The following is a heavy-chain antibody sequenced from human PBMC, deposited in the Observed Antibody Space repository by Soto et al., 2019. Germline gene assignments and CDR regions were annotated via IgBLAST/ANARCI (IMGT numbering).Heavy chain of an antibody. D-gene: IGHD4-17*01. CDR2: MNPNSGNT. CDR3: ARAGGTVTTFGLYYFDY. J-gene: IGHJ4*02. Sequence: GASVKVSCKASGYTFTSYDINWVRQATGQGLEWMGWMNPNSGNTSYAQKFQGRVTMTRDTSTSTVYMELSSLRSEDTAVYYCARAGGTVTTFGLYYFDYWGQGTLVTVSS. CDR1: GYTFTSYD. V-gene: IGHV1-8*01.